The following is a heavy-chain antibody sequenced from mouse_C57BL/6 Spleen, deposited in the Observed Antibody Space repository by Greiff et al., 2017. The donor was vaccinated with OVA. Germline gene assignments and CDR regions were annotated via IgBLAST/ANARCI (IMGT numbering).Heavy chain of an antibody. D-gene: IGHD2-3*01. Sequence: QVQLQQPGAELVRPGSSVKLSCKASGYTFTSYWMHWVKQRPIQGLEWIGNIDPSDSETHYNQKFKDKATLTVDKSSSTAYMQLSSLTSEDSAVYYCARGDGYYVRYFDYWGKGTTLTVSS. CDR3: ARGDGYYVRYFDY. V-gene: IGHV1-52*01. CDR2: IDPSDSET. CDR1: GYTFTSYW. J-gene: IGHJ2*01.